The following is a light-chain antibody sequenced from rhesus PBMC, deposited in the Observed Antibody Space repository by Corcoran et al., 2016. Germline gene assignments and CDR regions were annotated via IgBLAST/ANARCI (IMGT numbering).Light chain of an antibody. CDR2: YDS. Sequence: SHDLTQPPSVSVSPGQTSRITCGGDNIGAKYVHWYQQKPPQAPVLVIYYDSERPFGIPERFSGSKSGTTATLTISGAEAGDEADYYCQVWGSTGDHPIFGVGTRLTV. CDR1: NIGAKY. J-gene: IGLJ1*01. CDR3: QVWGSTGDHPI. V-gene: IGLV3-36*02.